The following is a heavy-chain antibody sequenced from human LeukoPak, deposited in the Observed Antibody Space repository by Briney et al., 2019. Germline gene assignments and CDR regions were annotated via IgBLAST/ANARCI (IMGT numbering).Heavy chain of an antibody. V-gene: IGHV3-43*02. CDR3: AKDIRRWSYRYYFDY. CDR1: GFTFDDYA. D-gene: IGHD1-26*01. Sequence: GASLRLSCAAAGFTFDDYAMHWVRQAPGKGLEWVSLISGDGGSTYYADSVKGRFTISRGNSKNSLYLQMNSLRTEDTALYYCAKDIRRWSYRYYFDYWGQGTLVTVSS. J-gene: IGHJ4*02. CDR2: ISGDGGST.